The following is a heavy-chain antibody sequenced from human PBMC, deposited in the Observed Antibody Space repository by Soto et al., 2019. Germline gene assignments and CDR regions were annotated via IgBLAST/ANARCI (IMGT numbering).Heavy chain of an antibody. CDR3: DSSFRGFDY. V-gene: IGHV3-48*01. CDR2: ISTSSSTI. D-gene: IGHD2-15*01. Sequence: GSLRLSCAASGFTFNTYSMNWVRQAPGKGLEWVSYISTSSSTIYYVDSVKGRFTISRDNAKKSLYLQMNSLRAEDTAVYYCDSSFRGFDYWGQGTLVTVSS. CDR1: GFTFNTYS. J-gene: IGHJ4*02.